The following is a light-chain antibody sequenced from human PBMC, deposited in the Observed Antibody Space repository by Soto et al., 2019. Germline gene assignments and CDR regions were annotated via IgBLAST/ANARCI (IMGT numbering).Light chain of an antibody. V-gene: IGKV3-11*01. CDR2: DAS. CDR1: ESVNSY. J-gene: IGKJ5*01. Sequence: EIVLTQSPAALSLSPGERGTLSCKASESVNSYLAWYQQKPGQAPRLLIYDASNRAAGIPARFSGSGSGTDLTLTISSLETEDFAIYYCQQRQYWPPITFGQGTRLEIK. CDR3: QQRQYWPPIT.